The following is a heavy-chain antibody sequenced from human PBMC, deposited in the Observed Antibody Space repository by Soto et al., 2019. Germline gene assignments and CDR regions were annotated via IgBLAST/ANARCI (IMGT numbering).Heavy chain of an antibody. CDR3: ARSVFP. Sequence: QVQLQESGPGLVKPSQTLSLTCTVSGGSISSGGYYWSWIRQHPGKGLEWIGYIYYSGSTYYNPSPXSXLTISVDTSKNPFSLKLTSVTAADPAVYYCARSVFPWGQGTLVTVSS. CDR2: IYYSGST. CDR1: GGSISSGGYY. V-gene: IGHV4-31*03. J-gene: IGHJ5*02.